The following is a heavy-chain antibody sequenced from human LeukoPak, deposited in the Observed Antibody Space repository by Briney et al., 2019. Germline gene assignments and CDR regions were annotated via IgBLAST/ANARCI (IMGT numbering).Heavy chain of an antibody. V-gene: IGHV4-30-2*03. CDR2: IYYSGST. D-gene: IGHD2-15*01. Sequence: SQTLSLTCAVSGGSISRGGYSWSWIRQPPGKGLEWIGYIYYSGSTYYNPSLKSRVTISVDTSKNLFSLKLSSVTAADTAVYYCARHHCSGGSCYWADAFDIWGQGTMVTVSS. CDR3: ARHHCSGGSCYWADAFDI. J-gene: IGHJ3*02. CDR1: GGSISRGGYS.